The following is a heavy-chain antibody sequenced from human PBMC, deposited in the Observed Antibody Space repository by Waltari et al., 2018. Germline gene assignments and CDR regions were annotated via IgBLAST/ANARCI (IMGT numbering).Heavy chain of an antibody. J-gene: IGHJ4*02. CDR1: GFTVSSNY. CDR2: IYRGGST. CDR3: ARGVRLQSRAFDY. V-gene: IGHV3-53*01. Sequence: EVQLVESGGGLIQPGGSLRLSCAASGFTVSSNYMSWVRQAPGKGLEWVSVIYRGGSTYYADSVKGRVTISRDNSKNTLYLQMNSLRAEDTAVYYCARGVRLQSRAFDYWGQGTLVTVSS. D-gene: IGHD6-25*01.